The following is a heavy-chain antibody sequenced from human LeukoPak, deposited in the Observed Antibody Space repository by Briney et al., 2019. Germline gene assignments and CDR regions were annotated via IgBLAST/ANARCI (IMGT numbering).Heavy chain of an antibody. Sequence: GGSLRLSCAASGFTFSSYAMYWVRQAPGKGLEWVAVISYDGSNKYYADSVKGRFTISRDNSKNTLYLQMNSLRAEDTAVYYCAREVGFRGYDYQFDYWGQGTLVTVSS. V-gene: IGHV3-30*04. CDR1: GFTFSSYA. CDR3: AREVGFRGYDYQFDY. J-gene: IGHJ4*02. CDR2: ISYDGSNK. D-gene: IGHD5-12*01.